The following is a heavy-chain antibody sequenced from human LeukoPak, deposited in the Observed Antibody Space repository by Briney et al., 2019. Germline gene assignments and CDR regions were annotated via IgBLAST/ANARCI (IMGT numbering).Heavy chain of an antibody. CDR3: VKEQGNYFDY. CDR2: VRYDGSSK. Sequence: PGGSLRLSCAASGFTFSSYAMHWVRQAPGKGLEWVAFVRYDGSSKYYVDSVKGRFTISRDNSKNTLYLQMNSLRAEDTAVYYCVKEQGNYFDYWGQGTLVTVSS. D-gene: IGHD6-13*01. V-gene: IGHV3-30*02. J-gene: IGHJ4*02. CDR1: GFTFSSYA.